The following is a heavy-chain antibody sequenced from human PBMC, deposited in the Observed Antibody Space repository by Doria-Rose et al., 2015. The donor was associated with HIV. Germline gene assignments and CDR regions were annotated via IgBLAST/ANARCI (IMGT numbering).Heavy chain of an antibody. J-gene: IGHJ6*02. V-gene: IGHV4-34*01. CDR3: ARGLLRGGWNDVDYYYGMDV. CDR2: INHSGST. Sequence: QVQLQQWGAGLVKPSETLSLTCAVFGGSFSGYYWSWIRQPPGKGLEWIGEINHSGSTNYKPSLKSRVTISVDTSKNLFAADTAVYYCARGLLRGGWNDVDYYYGMDVWGQGTTVTVSS. D-gene: IGHD1-1*01. CDR1: GGSFSGYY.